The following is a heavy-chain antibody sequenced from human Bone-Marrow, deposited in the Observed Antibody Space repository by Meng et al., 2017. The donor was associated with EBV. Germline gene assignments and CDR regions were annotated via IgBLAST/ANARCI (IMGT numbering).Heavy chain of an antibody. J-gene: IGHJ5*01. V-gene: IGHV3-23*01. Sequence: EVQLLESGGALVQPGGSLRLSCAFSGFSFTTYGVAWVRQAPGKGPEWVAGIGGSGGIINYADSVKGRFTISTDKSKNTLFLQMNSLRVEDTAIYYCAKSRGWDLLAWLDSWGHGTLVTVSS. CDR1: GFSFTTYG. D-gene: IGHD2-15*01. CDR3: AKSRGWDLLAWLDS. CDR2: IGGSGGII.